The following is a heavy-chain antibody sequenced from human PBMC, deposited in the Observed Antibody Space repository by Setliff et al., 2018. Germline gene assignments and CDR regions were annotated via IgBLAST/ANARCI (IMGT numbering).Heavy chain of an antibody. D-gene: IGHD2-15*01. CDR1: GYTFTNSI. J-gene: IGHJ5*02. CDR2: ISAYNGNT. CDR3: ERLVRHCTRISCQRTSEADL. Sequence: ASVKVSCTASGYTFTNSIMNWVRQAPGQGLEWMGWISAYNGNTYHAQKFQDRLSMTTDTSTSTAYMELRSLRADDTAVYYCERLVRHCTRISCQRTSEADLWGQGTQVTVSS. V-gene: IGHV1-18*04.